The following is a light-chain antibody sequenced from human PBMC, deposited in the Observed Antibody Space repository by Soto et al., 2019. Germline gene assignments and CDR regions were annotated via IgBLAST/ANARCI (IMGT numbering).Light chain of an antibody. J-gene: IGLJ2*01. CDR3: AVWDDALSGFVL. Sequence: QSVLTQPPSASATPGQSVNISCAGSTANVGTIHVYWYRHFPGTAPELLIYRGNLRPTGVPDRFSSSKSGASAYLAISGLRSDDEGDYYCAVWDDALSGFVLFGGGTKLTVL. CDR2: RGN. V-gene: IGLV1-47*01. CDR1: TANVGTIH.